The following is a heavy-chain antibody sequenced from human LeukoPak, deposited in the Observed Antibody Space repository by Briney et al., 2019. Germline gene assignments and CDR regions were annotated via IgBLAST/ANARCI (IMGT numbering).Heavy chain of an antibody. V-gene: IGHV4-39*01. CDR3: ARLCDSSGYGFDY. CDR2: IYYSGST. CDR1: GGSISSSSYY. Sequence: PSETLSLTCTVSGGSISSSSYYWGWIRQPPGKGLEWIGSIYYSGSTYYNPSLKSRVTISVDTSKNQFSLKLSSVTAADTAVYYCARLCDSSGYGFDYWGQGTLVTVSS. D-gene: IGHD3-22*01. J-gene: IGHJ4*02.